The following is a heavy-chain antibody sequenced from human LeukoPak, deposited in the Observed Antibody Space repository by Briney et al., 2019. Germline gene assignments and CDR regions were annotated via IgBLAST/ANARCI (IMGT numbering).Heavy chain of an antibody. CDR1: GYTFTRYG. CDR3: VRDGHRLYDYYYYYMDV. CDR2: ISAYNGHT. J-gene: IGHJ6*03. Sequence: ASVKVSCKASGYTFTRYGISWVRQAPGQRLEWMGWISAYNGHTNYTQKLQGRVAMTTDTSTSTAYMELRSLRSDDTAVYFCVRDGHRLYDYYYYYMDVWGKGTTVTVSS. V-gene: IGHV1-18*01. D-gene: IGHD2-2*02.